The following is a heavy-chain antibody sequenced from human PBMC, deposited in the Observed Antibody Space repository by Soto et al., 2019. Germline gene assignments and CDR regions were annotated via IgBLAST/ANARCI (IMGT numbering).Heavy chain of an antibody. J-gene: IGHJ3*02. CDR2: IYYSGST. Sequence: QVQLQESGPGLVKPSETLSLTCTVSGGSISSYYWSWIRQPPGKGLEWSGYIYYSGSTNYNPSLKSRVTISVDTSKNQFSLKPSSVTAADTAVYYCARRYGWDSDIWGQGTMVTVSS. CDR1: GGSISSYY. D-gene: IGHD3-16*01. V-gene: IGHV4-59*08. CDR3: ARRYGWDSDI.